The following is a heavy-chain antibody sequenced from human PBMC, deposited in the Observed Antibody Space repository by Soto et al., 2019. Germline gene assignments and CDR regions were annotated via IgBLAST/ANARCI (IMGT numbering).Heavy chain of an antibody. CDR2: ISSSRSYT. V-gene: IGHV3-11*05. D-gene: IGHD2-21*02. J-gene: IGHJ3*02. Sequence: WXRQAPGKGXEWVSYISSSRSYTNYADSVKGRFTISRDNAKNSLYLQMNSLRAEDTAVYYCARDGAPYCGGDCSEDAFDIWGQGTM. CDR3: ARDGAPYCGGDCSEDAFDI.